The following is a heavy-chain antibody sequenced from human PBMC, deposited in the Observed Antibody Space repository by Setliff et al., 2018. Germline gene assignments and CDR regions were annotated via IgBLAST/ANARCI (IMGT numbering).Heavy chain of an antibody. CDR2: IHGEGFDT. Sequence: GGSLRLSCAASGFTFSRYWMSWVRQAPGKGLEWVSSIHGEGFDTYYADSVKGRFTISRDNSKNTLYLQMKSLRAEDTAVYYCARGSWFGGSDYYMDGGGKGTTVTV. D-gene: IGHD3-10*01. J-gene: IGHJ6*03. CDR3: ARGSWFGGSDYYMDG. V-gene: IGHV3-23*01. CDR1: GFTFSRYW.